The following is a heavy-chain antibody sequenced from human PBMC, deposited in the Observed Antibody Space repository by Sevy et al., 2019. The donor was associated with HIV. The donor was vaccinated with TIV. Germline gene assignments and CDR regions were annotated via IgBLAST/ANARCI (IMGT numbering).Heavy chain of an antibody. CDR2: LKNKARGGTR. CDR1: GFSFGDYA. CDR3: RRWKGAQSIFDY. D-gene: IGHD1-1*01. Sequence: GGSLRLSCTASGFSFGDYAMNWVRQAPGKGLEWVAFLKNKARGGTRDHAASVKGRFTISRDDSKSIVYLQMNDLRTEEKGVYYCRRWKGAQSIFDYWGQGALVTVSS. V-gene: IGHV3-49*04. J-gene: IGHJ4*02.